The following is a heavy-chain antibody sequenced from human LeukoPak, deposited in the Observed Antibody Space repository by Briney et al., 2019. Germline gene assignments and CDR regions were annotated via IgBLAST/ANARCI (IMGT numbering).Heavy chain of an antibody. CDR2: TYPDDSDT. CDR3: ARTVSPAVTFFDH. V-gene: IGHV5-51*01. Sequence: GESLKISCKASGYSFTSYWIGWVRQRPGKGLGWIGITYPDDSDTRYSPSFQGQVTISADKSITTAYLQWSSLKASDTAIYYCARTVSPAVTFFDHWGQGTLVTVSS. CDR1: GYSFTSYW. D-gene: IGHD4-17*01. J-gene: IGHJ4*02.